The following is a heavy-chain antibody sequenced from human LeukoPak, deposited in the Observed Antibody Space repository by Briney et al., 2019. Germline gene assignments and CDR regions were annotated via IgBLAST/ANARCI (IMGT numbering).Heavy chain of an antibody. CDR3: ARDVLLWFGESPYYYYGMDV. D-gene: IGHD3-10*01. J-gene: IGHJ6*04. CDR1: GFSFSSYD. Sequence: GGSLRLYGAASGFSFSSYDLNWVRQAPGKGRKGVSYISSSGSTIYYADSVKGRFTMSRDNAKSSLYLQMNSLRAEDTAVYYCARDVLLWFGESPYYYYGMDVWGKGTTVTVSS. CDR2: ISSSGSTI. V-gene: IGHV3-48*03.